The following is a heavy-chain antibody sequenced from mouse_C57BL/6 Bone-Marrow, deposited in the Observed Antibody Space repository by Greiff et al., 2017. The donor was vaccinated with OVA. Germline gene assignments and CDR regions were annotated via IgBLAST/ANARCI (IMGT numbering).Heavy chain of an antibody. CDR3: ARRNPIYYDYDEYAY. V-gene: IGHV5-6*02. CDR2: ISSGGSYT. CDR1: GFTFSSYG. D-gene: IGHD2-4*01. Sequence: EVMLVESGGDLVKPGGSLKLSCAASGFTFSSYGMSWVRQTPDKRLAWVATISSGGSYTYYPDRVKGRFTISRDNAKNTLYLQRSSLKYEDTAMYYCARRNPIYYDYDEYAYWGQGTLVTVSA. J-gene: IGHJ3*01.